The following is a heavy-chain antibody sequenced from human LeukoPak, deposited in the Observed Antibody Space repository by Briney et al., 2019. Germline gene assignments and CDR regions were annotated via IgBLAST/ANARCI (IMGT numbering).Heavy chain of an antibody. D-gene: IGHD3-3*01. Sequence: SETLSLTCAVYGGSFSGYFWSWIRQPPGKGLEWIGEINHSGSTNYNPSLKSRVTISVDTSKNQFSLKLSSVTAADTAVYYCARGAGRAYYDFWSGYRRRNYFDYWGQGTLVTVSS. CDR1: GGSFSGYF. CDR2: INHSGST. V-gene: IGHV4-34*01. J-gene: IGHJ4*02. CDR3: ARGAGRAYYDFWSGYRRRNYFDY.